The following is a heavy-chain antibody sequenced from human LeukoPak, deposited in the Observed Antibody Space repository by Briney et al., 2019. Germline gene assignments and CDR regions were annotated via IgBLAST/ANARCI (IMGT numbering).Heavy chain of an antibody. CDR3: ARGLPYSSSSYRRPPERNWFDP. CDR2: INHSGST. Sequence: SETLSLTCAVYGGSFSGYYWSWIRQPPGKGLEWIGEINHSGSTNYNPSLKSRVTISVDTSKNQFSLKLSSVTAADMAVYYCARGLPYSSSSYRRPPERNWFDPWGQGTLVTVSS. J-gene: IGHJ5*02. D-gene: IGHD6-13*01. CDR1: GGSFSGYY. V-gene: IGHV4-34*01.